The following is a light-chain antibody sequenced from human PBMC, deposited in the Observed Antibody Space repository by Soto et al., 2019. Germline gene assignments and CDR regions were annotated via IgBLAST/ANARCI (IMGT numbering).Light chain of an antibody. CDR2: GAS. V-gene: IGKV3-15*01. Sequence: EIVLTQSPATVSVSPGERATLSCRASQSVSSNLAWYQQKPDQAPRLLIYGASTRATGIPARFSGSGSGTEFTLTISSLQSEDFAVYYCQQYNKWPTFGQGTKVDIK. CDR1: QSVSSN. CDR3: QQYNKWPT. J-gene: IGKJ1*01.